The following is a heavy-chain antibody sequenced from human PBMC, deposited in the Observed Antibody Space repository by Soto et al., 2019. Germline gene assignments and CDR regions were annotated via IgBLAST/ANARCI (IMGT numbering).Heavy chain of an antibody. J-gene: IGHJ4*02. D-gene: IGHD4-17*01. CDR3: ARGVPTPTHDIYYGYYTTGDFDY. V-gene: IGHV1-8*01. Sequence: QVQLVQSGAEVKKPGASVKVSCKASGYTFTSYDINWVRQATGQGLEWMGWMNRHSGNTGYAQKFQGRVTMTRNTSLSTAYMDLSSLRSEDTAVYYCARGVPTPTHDIYYGYYTTGDFDYWGQGPLVTVSS. CDR1: GYTFTSYD. CDR2: MNRHSGNT.